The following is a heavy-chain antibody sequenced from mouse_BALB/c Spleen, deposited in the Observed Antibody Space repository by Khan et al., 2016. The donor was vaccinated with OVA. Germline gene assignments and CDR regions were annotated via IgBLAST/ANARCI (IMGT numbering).Heavy chain of an antibody. J-gene: IGHJ2*01. Sequence: EVELVASGGGLVQPGGSLKLSCAASGFTFNSYGMSWVRQTPDKRLELVATINTNVGSTYYPDSVKGRFTISRDNAKNTLYLQMSSLKTEDTAMYYCARSAIWGQGTTLTVSS. CDR2: INTNVGST. V-gene: IGHV5-6-3*01. CDR1: GFTFNSYG. D-gene: IGHD2-12*01. CDR3: ARSAI.